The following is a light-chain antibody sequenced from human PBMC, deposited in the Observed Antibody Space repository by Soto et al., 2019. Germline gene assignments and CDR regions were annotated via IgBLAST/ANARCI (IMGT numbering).Light chain of an antibody. Sequence: QAVLTQFPSASASLGASVKLTCTLSSGHIRYAIAWHQQQPEKGPRYLMKVTSDGSHIKGDGIPDRFSASSTGAERYLTSSSLQSEDEADYSCQTWGTGLVVFGGGTKVTVL. V-gene: IGLV4-69*01. CDR3: QTWGTGLVV. J-gene: IGLJ2*01. CDR2: VTSDGSH. CDR1: SGHIRYA.